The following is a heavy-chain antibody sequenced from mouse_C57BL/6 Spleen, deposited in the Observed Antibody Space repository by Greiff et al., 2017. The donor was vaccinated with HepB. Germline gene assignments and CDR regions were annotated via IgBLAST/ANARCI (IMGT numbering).Heavy chain of an antibody. CDR2: ISYDGSN. V-gene: IGHV3-6*01. D-gene: IGHD2-4*01. CDR3: ARYDYGGFDY. J-gene: IGHJ2*01. CDR1: GYSITSGYY. Sequence: EVQVVESGPGLVKPSQSLSLTCSVTGYSITSGYYWNWIRQFPGNKLEWMGYISYDGSNNYNPSLKNRISITRDTSKNQFFLKLNSVTTEDTATYYCARYDYGGFDYWGQGTTLTVSS.